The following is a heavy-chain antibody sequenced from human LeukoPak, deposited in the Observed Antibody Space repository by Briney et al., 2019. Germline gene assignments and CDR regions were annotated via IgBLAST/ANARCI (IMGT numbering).Heavy chain of an antibody. V-gene: IGHV1-8*03. CDR1: GYTFTSYD. Sequence: ASVKVSCKASGYTFTSYDINWVRQATGQGLEWMGWMNPNSGNTGYVQKFQGRVTITRNTSISTAYMELSSLRSEDTAVYYCARDLLRSLELPSSSDYWGQGTLVTVSS. CDR3: ARDLLRSLELPSSSDY. D-gene: IGHD1-7*01. J-gene: IGHJ4*02. CDR2: MNPNSGNT.